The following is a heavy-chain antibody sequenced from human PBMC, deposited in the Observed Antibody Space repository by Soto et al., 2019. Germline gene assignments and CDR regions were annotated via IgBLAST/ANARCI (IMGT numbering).Heavy chain of an antibody. V-gene: IGHV3-53*02. J-gene: IGHJ4*02. CDR1: GFTVSSNY. CDR2: IYSGGST. CDR3: ARRGADYASPGEY. D-gene: IGHD4-17*01. Sequence: VQLVETGGGLIQPGGSLRLSCAASGFTVSSNYMSWVRQAPGKGLEWVSVIYSGGSTYYADSVKGRFTISRDNSKNTLYLQMNSLRAEDTAVYYCARRGADYASPGEYWGQGALVTVSS.